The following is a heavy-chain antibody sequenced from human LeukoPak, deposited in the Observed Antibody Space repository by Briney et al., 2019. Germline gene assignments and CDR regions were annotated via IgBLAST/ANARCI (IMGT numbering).Heavy chain of an antibody. CDR2: IIPIFGTA. Sequence: SVKVSCKASGGTFSSYATSWVRQAPGQGLEWMGGIIPIFGTANYAQKFQGRVTITADESTSTAYMELSSLRSEDTAVYYCARGPIYGSGSYPSFDYWGQGTLVTVSS. D-gene: IGHD3-10*01. V-gene: IGHV1-69*13. J-gene: IGHJ4*02. CDR3: ARGPIYGSGSYPSFDY. CDR1: GGTFSSYA.